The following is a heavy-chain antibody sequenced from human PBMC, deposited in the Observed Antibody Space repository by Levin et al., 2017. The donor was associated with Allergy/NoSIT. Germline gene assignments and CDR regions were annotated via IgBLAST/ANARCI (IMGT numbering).Heavy chain of an antibody. CDR3: AKDKEKWLDRNYLFDL. Sequence: GGSLRLSCAASGFTFDDYAMHWVRQVPGKGLEWVSSISWNSGSIDYANSVKGRFTISRDNVNNVLYVEMDSLSSEDTAVYYCAKDKEKWLDRNYLFDLWGRGTLVTVSS. CDR2: ISWNSGSI. V-gene: IGHV3-9*01. D-gene: IGHD6-19*01. J-gene: IGHJ2*01. CDR1: GFTFDDYA.